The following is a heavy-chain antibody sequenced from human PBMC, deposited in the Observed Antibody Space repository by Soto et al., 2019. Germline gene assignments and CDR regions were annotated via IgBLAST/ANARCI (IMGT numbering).Heavy chain of an antibody. D-gene: IGHD6-13*01. Sequence: SETLSLTCTVSGGSISSYYWSWIRQPPGKGLEWIGDIYYSGSTNYNPSLKSRVTISVDTSKNQFSLKLSSVTAADTAVYYCARHLSIAPQGAYYYYYMDVWGKGTTVTVSS. V-gene: IGHV4-59*08. CDR3: ARHLSIAPQGAYYYYYMDV. CDR1: GGSISSYY. CDR2: IYYSGST. J-gene: IGHJ6*03.